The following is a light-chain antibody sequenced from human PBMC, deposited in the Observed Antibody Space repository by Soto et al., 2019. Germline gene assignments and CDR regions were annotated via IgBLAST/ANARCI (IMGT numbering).Light chain of an antibody. CDR1: GSDVGYYNY. V-gene: IGLV2-14*01. J-gene: IGLJ1*01. Sequence: SGLTQPASVSGSPGQSITISCTGTGSDVGYYNYVSWYQHHPGKAPKVMIYEVSNRPSGVSNRFSGSKSGNTASLTISGLQAEDEADYYCTSFTATSTYVFGTGTKVTV. CDR2: EVS. CDR3: TSFTATSTYV.